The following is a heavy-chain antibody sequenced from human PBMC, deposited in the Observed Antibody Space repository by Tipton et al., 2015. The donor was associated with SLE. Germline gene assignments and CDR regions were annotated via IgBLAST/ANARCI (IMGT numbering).Heavy chain of an antibody. J-gene: IGHJ4*02. Sequence: LRLSCTVSGDSISSDYWSWVRQSPGRGLEWIAYIYDTEITNYNPSLKSRVTISADTSKNQFSLKLSSVTAADTAVYYCARGGVVGYDYFDYWGQGTLVTVSS. CDR1: GDSISSDY. CDR2: IYDTEIT. D-gene: IGHD5-12*01. V-gene: IGHV4-59*12. CDR3: ARGGVVGYDYFDY.